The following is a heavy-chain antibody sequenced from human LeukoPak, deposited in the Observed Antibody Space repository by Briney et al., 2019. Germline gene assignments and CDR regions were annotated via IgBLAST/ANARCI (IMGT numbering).Heavy chain of an antibody. J-gene: IGHJ4*02. V-gene: IGHV3-33*01. D-gene: IGHD6-13*01. CDR2: LWYDGNNR. Sequence: GGSLRLSCAASGFTFSSYDMHWVRQAPGKGLEWVAVLWYDGNNRYYADSVKGRFTISRDNSKNTLYLQMNSLRAEDTAVYYCARESAAGTCDYWGQGTVVTVSS. CDR3: ARESAAGTCDY. CDR1: GFTFSSYD.